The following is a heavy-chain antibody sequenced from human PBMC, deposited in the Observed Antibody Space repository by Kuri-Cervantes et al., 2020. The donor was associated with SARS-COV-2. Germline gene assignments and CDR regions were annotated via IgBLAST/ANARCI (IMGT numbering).Heavy chain of an antibody. D-gene: IGHD2-2*01. Sequence: GGSLRLSCAASGFTFSNYGMHWVCQAPGKGLEWVAVIWYDGSNKYYADSVKGRFTISRDNSKNTLYLQMNSLRAEDAAVYYCAKAGEYCSSTSCGEGYYYYGMDVWGQGTTVTVSS. J-gene: IGHJ6*02. CDR3: AKAGEYCSSTSCGEGYYYYGMDV. CDR2: IWYDGSNK. V-gene: IGHV3-30*02. CDR1: GFTFSNYG.